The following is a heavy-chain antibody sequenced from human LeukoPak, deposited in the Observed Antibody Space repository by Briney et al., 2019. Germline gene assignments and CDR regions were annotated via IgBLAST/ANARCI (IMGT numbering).Heavy chain of an antibody. Sequence: ASVKVSCKASGYTFTSYAMNWVRQAPGQGLEWMGGIIPIFGTANYAQKFQGRVTITADESTSTAYMELSSLRSEDTAVYYCARDSDYDILTGPPQSLYYYYGMDVWGQGTTVTVSS. D-gene: IGHD3-9*01. J-gene: IGHJ6*02. CDR1: GYTFTSYA. CDR3: ARDSDYDILTGPPQSLYYYYGMDV. V-gene: IGHV1-69*13. CDR2: IIPIFGTA.